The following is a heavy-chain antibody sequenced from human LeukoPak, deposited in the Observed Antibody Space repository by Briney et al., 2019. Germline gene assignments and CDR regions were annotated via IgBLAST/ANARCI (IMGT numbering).Heavy chain of an antibody. CDR2: ISWNSGSI. Sequence: GGSLRLSCAASGFTFDDYAMHWVRQAPGKGLEWVSGISWNSGSIGYADSVKGRFTISRDNAKNSLYLQMNSLRAEDTALYYCAKAKYCGGDCYSVPFDYWGQGTLVTVSS. CDR3: AKAKYCGGDCYSVPFDY. V-gene: IGHV3-9*01. D-gene: IGHD2-21*02. J-gene: IGHJ4*02. CDR1: GFTFDDYA.